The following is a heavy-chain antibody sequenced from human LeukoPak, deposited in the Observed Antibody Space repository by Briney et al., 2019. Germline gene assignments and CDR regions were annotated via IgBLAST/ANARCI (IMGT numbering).Heavy chain of an antibody. J-gene: IGHJ4*02. Sequence: PSETLSLTCTVSGGSISSSSYYWGWIRQPPGKGLEWIGSIYYSGSTYYNPSLKSRVTISVDTSKNQFSLKLSSVTAADTAVYYCARRPRNWGDGFDYWGQGTLGTVSS. CDR3: ARRPRNWGDGFDY. CDR1: GGSISSSSYY. CDR2: IYYSGST. V-gene: IGHV4-39*01. D-gene: IGHD7-27*01.